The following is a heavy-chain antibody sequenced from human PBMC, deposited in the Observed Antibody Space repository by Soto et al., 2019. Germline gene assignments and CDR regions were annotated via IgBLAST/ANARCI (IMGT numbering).Heavy chain of an antibody. D-gene: IGHD2-21*02. CDR1: GFTFSTYA. J-gene: IGHJ4*02. CDR2: ISGSGGST. CDR3: AKSNYGGNSY. V-gene: IGHV3-23*01. Sequence: LLESGGGLVQPGGSLRLSCAASGFTFSTYAMSWVRHAPGKGLECVSAISGSGGSTYYADSVKGRFTISRDNSKNTLYLQMNSLRAEDTAVYYCAKSNYGGNSYWGQGTLVTVSS.